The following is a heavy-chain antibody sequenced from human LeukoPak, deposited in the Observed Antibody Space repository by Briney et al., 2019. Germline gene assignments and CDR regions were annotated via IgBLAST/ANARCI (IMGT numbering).Heavy chain of an antibody. CDR2: ISSNGGST. D-gene: IGHD3-9*01. Sequence: PGGSLRLSCAASGFTFSSYAMHWVRQAPGKGLEYVSAISSNGGSTYYANSVKGRFTISRDNSKNTLYLQMGSLRAEDMAVYYCAKVKSSLRYFDWPTRFDYWGQGTLVTVSS. J-gene: IGHJ4*02. V-gene: IGHV3-64*01. CDR3: AKVKSSLRYFDWPTRFDY. CDR1: GFTFSSYA.